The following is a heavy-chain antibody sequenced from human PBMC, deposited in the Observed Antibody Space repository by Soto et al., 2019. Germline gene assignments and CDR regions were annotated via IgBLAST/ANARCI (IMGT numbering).Heavy chain of an antibody. D-gene: IGHD3-9*01. J-gene: IGHJ4*02. Sequence: EVQLVESGGGLVQPGRSLRLSCAASGFTFDDYAMHWVRQAPGKGLEWVSGISWNSGSIGYADSVKGRFTISRDNAKNSLYLQMNSLRAEDTALYYCAKEGILTCYFDYWGQGTLVTVSS. CDR3: AKEGILTCYFDY. CDR1: GFTFDDYA. CDR2: ISWNSGSI. V-gene: IGHV3-9*01.